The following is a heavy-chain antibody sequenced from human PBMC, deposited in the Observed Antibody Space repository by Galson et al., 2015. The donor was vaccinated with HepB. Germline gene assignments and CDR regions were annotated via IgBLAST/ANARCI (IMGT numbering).Heavy chain of an antibody. V-gene: IGHV1-18*01. Sequence: SVKVSCKASGYIFTMYSISWVRQAPGQGLEWMGWISAHNGNTDYAQKSQDRVTMTTDTSTSTAYLDLRSLRSDDTAVYYCASGGMATIGGPTFDYWGQGTLVTVSS. CDR3: ASGGMATIGGPTFDY. J-gene: IGHJ4*02. CDR1: GYIFTMYS. CDR2: ISAHNGNT. D-gene: IGHD5-24*01.